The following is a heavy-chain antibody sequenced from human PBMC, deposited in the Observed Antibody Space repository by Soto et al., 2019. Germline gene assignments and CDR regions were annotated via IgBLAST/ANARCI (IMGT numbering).Heavy chain of an antibody. J-gene: IGHJ4*02. V-gene: IGHV1-18*01. CDR3: VRDLDGSGSYYTDY. Sequence: WASVKVSCKASGYMFTSYGINWVRQAPGQGLEWMGWISAYNGNIKYAQNFQGRVTMTTDTSTSTAYMEMRSLRSDDTAVYYCVRDLDGSGSYYTDYWGPGTLVTV. D-gene: IGHD3-10*01. CDR2: ISAYNGNI. CDR1: GYMFTSYG.